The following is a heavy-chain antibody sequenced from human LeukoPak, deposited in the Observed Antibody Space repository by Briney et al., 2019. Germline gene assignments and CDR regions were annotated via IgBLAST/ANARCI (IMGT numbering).Heavy chain of an antibody. CDR2: ISDSSSTI. J-gene: IGHJ4*02. CDR1: GFTFSSYN. CDR3: ARNSGYCSSTSCLR. Sequence: PGGTLTLSCAGSGFTFSSYNMNWVRQAPGKGLEWVSYISDSSSTIYYADSVKGGFTIYRDNAKNSLYLKMNRLRAEDTAVYYCARNSGYCSSTSCLRWGQGTLVTVSS. V-gene: IGHV3-48*01. D-gene: IGHD2-2*01.